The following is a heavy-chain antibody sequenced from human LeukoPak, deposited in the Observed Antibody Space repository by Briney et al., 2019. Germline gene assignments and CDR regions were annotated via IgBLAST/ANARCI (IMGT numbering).Heavy chain of an antibody. Sequence: PSGTLSLTCAVYGGSFSGYYWSWIRQPPGKGLEWIGEINHSGSTNYNPSLKSRVTISVDTSKNQFSLKLSSVTAADTAVYYCARGMRSIAARPLIYFDYWGQGTLVTVSS. D-gene: IGHD6-6*01. CDR1: GGSFSGYY. CDR3: ARGMRSIAARPLIYFDY. CDR2: INHSGST. V-gene: IGHV4-34*01. J-gene: IGHJ4*02.